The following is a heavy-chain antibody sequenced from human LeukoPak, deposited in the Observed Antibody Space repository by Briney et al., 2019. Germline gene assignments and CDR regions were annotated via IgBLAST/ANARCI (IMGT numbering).Heavy chain of an antibody. J-gene: IGHJ4*02. CDR2: IYYSGST. CDR3: AKGGHSSGWYHDY. CDR1: GGSISSGGYY. V-gene: IGHV4-31*03. Sequence: SQTLSLTCTVSGGSISSGGYYWSWIRQHPGKGLEWIGYIYYSGSTNYNPSLKSRITISVDTSKNQFSLKLSSVTAADTAVYYCAKGGHSSGWYHDYWGQGTLVTVSS. D-gene: IGHD6-19*01.